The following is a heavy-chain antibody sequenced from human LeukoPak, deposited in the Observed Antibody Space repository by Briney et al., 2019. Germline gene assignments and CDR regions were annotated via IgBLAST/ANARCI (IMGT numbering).Heavy chain of an antibody. Sequence: GESLKISCKASGYSLTNYWIGWVRQMPGKGLEWMGIIYPGDSDTRYSPSFQGRVTISADKPINTAYLQWSSLKASDTAMYYCARRGDYGRPFDYWGQGTLVTVSS. D-gene: IGHD4-17*01. CDR2: IYPGDSDT. CDR3: ARRGDYGRPFDY. J-gene: IGHJ4*02. CDR1: GYSLTNYW. V-gene: IGHV5-51*01.